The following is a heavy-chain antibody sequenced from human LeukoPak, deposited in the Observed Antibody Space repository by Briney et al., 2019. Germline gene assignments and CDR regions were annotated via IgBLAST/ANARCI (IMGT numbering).Heavy chain of an antibody. J-gene: IGHJ4*02. V-gene: IGHV4-61*02. CDR3: AREVPRQKYYYGSGTAPG. CDR1: GGSISSGSYY. CDR2: IYTSGST. D-gene: IGHD3-10*01. Sequence: PSETLSLTCTVSGGSISSGSYYWSWIRQPAGKGLEWIVRIYTSGSTNYNPSLKSRVTISVDTSKNQFSLKLSSVTAADTAVYYCAREVPRQKYYYGSGTAPGWGQGTLVTVSS.